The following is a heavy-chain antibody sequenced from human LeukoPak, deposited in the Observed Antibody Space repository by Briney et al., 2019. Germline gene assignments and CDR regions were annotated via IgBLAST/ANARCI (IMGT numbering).Heavy chain of an antibody. CDR1: GGSISSYY. J-gene: IGHJ5*02. Sequence: SETLSLTCTVSGGSISSYYWSWIRQPPGKGLEWIGYIYYSGSTNYNPSLKSRVTISVDMSKNQFSLKLSSVTAADTAVYYCARRAHSGYGKGTSWFDPWGQGTLVTVSS. D-gene: IGHD5-12*01. V-gene: IGHV4-59*01. CDR3: ARRAHSGYGKGTSWFDP. CDR2: IYYSGST.